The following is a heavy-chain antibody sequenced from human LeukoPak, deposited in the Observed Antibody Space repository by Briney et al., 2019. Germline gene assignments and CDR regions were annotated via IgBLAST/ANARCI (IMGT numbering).Heavy chain of an antibody. CDR1: GGSISSYY. D-gene: IGHD1-7*01. Sequence: KPSETLSLTCTVSGGSISSYYWSWIRQPAGKGLEWIGRIYTSGSTNYNPSLKSRVTISVDKSKNQFSLKLSSVTAADTAVYYCARDNTGTRYYYYMDVWGKGTTVTVSS. CDR2: IYTSGST. V-gene: IGHV4-4*07. CDR3: ARDNTGTRYYYYMDV. J-gene: IGHJ6*03.